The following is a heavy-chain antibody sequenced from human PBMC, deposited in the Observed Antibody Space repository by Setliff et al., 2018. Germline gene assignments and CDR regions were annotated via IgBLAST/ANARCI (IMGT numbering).Heavy chain of an antibody. CDR3: ARVGGDYPDY. V-gene: IGHV4-59*11. D-gene: IGHD3-10*01. J-gene: IGHJ4*02. Sequence: SETLSLTCTVSGGSISSHYWSWIRQPPGKGLECIGTISNTGSTNYNPSLRSRVIISLDTSKNQISLNLSSVTAADTAVYYCARVGGDYPDYWGQGTLVTVSS. CDR1: GGSISSHY. CDR2: ISNTGST.